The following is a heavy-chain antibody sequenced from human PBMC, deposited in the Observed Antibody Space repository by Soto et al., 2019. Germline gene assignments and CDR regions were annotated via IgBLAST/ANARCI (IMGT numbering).Heavy chain of an antibody. CDR1: GGDLRNSG. Sequence: QVHLVQSGAEMKKPGSSVTVSCKVSGGDLRNSGLSWVRQAPGQGLEWMGGIFPLLAMVDYSQKFQGRITIRADESTSTAYIDLGSLRPADTAVYYCAKEDVACFKSWGQGTLVIVSS. D-gene: IGHD2-15*01. J-gene: IGHJ4*02. CDR2: IFPLLAMV. CDR3: AKEDVACFKS. V-gene: IGHV1-69*04.